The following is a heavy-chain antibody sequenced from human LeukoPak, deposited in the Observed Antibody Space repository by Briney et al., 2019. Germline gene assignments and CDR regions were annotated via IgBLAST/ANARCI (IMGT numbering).Heavy chain of an antibody. CDR3: AREGYYAPPGFDY. CDR1: GSTFSSYS. V-gene: IGHV3-48*04. CDR2: ISSSSSTI. D-gene: IGHD2/OR15-2a*01. J-gene: IGHJ4*02. Sequence: GGSLRLSCAASGSTFSSYSMNWDRQAPGKGLEWVSYISSSSSTIYYADSVKGRFTISRDNAKNSLYLQMNSLRAEDTAVYYCAREGYYAPPGFDYWGQGTLVTVSS.